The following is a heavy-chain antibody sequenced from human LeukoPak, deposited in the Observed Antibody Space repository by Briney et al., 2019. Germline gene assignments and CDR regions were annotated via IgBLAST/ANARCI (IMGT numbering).Heavy chain of an antibody. D-gene: IGHD3-10*01. J-gene: IGHJ4*02. V-gene: IGHV3-53*01. CDR1: GFTVSSNY. Sequence: GGSLRLSCAASGFTVSSNYMSWVRQAPGKGLEWVSVIYSGGSTYYADSVKGRFTISRDNSKNTLYPQMNSLRAEDTAVYYCASIYYYGSGSYFGYWGQGTMVTVSS. CDR3: ASIYYYGSGSYFGY. CDR2: IYSGGST.